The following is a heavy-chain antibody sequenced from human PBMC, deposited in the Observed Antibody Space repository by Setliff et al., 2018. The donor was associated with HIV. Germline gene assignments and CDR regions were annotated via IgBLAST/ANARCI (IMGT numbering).Heavy chain of an antibody. D-gene: IGHD2-15*01. Sequence: GGSLRLSCAPSGFTFGSYAMSWVRQAPGKGLEWVSVISGSGDSTFYAYSLKGRFTISRDNSKNTLYLQMNSLRAEDTAAYYCAKTLPTLYPPHDYYFAMDVWGQGTTVTVSS. CDR3: AKTLPTLYPPHDYYFAMDV. CDR1: GFTFGSYA. V-gene: IGHV3-23*01. CDR2: ISGSGDST. J-gene: IGHJ6*02.